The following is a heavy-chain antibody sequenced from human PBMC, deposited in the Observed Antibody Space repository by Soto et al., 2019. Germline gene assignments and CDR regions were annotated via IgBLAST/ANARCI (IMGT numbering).Heavy chain of an antibody. Sequence: GGSLRLSCAASGFTFSTYAMGWVRQAPGKGLEWVSSISGTLSTYYSDSVKGRFIVSRDNSMNTLYLQMNNLRAEDTAVYYCATGALPEEFDAFDIWGQGTMVTVSS. CDR1: GFTFSTYA. CDR3: ATGALPEEFDAFDI. CDR2: ISGTLST. J-gene: IGHJ3*02. V-gene: IGHV3-23*01. D-gene: IGHD7-27*01.